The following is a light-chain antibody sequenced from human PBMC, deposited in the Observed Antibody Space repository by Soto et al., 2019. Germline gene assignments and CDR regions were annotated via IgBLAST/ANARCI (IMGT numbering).Light chain of an antibody. V-gene: IGLV2-14*01. Sequence: QSALTQPASVSGSPGQSITISCTGTYSDVGAFNFVTWYQQHPGKAPKLIICNVSERPSGVSNRFSGSKSGNTASLTIAGLQAEDEADYYCNSYTTSRTYVFGTGTKAT. CDR3: NSYTTSRTYV. J-gene: IGLJ1*01. CDR1: YSDVGAFNF. CDR2: NVS.